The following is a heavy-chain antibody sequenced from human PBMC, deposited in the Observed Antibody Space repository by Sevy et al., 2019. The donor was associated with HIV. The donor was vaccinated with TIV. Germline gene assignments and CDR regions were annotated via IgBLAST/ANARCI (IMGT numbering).Heavy chain of an antibody. J-gene: IGHJ4*02. Sequence: GGSLRLSCTTSGFTFGDVAMNWVRQAPGKGLERVAFLRSKRLDGTLNNAAPVKGGFTSSRDDSKGLSSLQMNDLKSADTGVYYCTRWKGAKSIFAYWGQGALVTVSS. V-gene: IGHV3-49*04. D-gene: IGHD1-1*01. CDR1: GFTFGDVA. CDR3: TRWKGAKSIFAY. CDR2: LRSKRLDGTL.